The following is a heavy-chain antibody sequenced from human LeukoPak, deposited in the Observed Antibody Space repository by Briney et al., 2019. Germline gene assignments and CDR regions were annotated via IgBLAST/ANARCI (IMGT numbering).Heavy chain of an antibody. Sequence: PGGSLRLSCAASGFTFSSYAMHWVRQAPGKGLVWVSRINSDGSSTSYADSVKGRFTISRDNAKNTLYLQMNSLRAEDTAVYYCARDTAQLIRYYYYYYYMDVWGKGTTVTVSS. CDR3: ARDTAQLIRYYYYYYYMDV. J-gene: IGHJ6*03. D-gene: IGHD5-18*01. V-gene: IGHV3-74*01. CDR2: INSDGSST. CDR1: GFTFSSYA.